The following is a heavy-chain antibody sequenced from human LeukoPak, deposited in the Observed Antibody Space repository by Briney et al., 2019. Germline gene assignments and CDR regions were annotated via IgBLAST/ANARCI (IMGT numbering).Heavy chain of an antibody. D-gene: IGHD3-10*01. J-gene: IGHJ4*02. CDR2: ISSSSSTI. CDR1: GFTFSSFG. Sequence: GGSLRLSCAASGFTFSSFGMSWVRQAPGKGLEWVSYISSSSSTIYYADSVKGRFTISRDNSKNTLYLQMNSLRAEDTAVYYCAKDMRYYYGSGITNWGQGTLVTVSS. CDR3: AKDMRYYYGSGITN. V-gene: IGHV3-48*01.